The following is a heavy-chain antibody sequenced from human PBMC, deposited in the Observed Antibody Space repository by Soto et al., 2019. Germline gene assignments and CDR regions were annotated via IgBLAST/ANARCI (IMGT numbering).Heavy chain of an antibody. CDR1: GFSFGVSGVG. CDR2: VFWNDDK. CDR3: ARAYTYDFDH. D-gene: IGHD2-21*01. Sequence: KESGPTLVKPTQTLTLTCTFSGFSFGVSGVGVGWIRQPPGRALEWLGLVFWNDDKRYSPSLESRLTLTKDTSNNQVVLTVTNLDPGDTGTYYCARAYTYDFDHWAQGTLVTVSS. J-gene: IGHJ4*02. V-gene: IGHV2-5*01.